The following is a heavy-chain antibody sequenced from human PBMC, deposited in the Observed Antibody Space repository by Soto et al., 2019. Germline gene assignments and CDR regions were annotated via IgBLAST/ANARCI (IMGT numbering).Heavy chain of an antibody. V-gene: IGHV3-30*03. CDR2: ISYDGNNK. CDR3: AINSGSRNDY. Sequence: GGSLRLSCTASGFTFSNYDIHWVRQAPGKGLEWVAGISYDGNNKYHADSVKGRFTISRDNSKNTLYLQMNSLNAEDTAVYYCAINSGSRNDYWGQGTLVTVSS. CDR1: GFTFSNYD. J-gene: IGHJ4*02. D-gene: IGHD3-10*01.